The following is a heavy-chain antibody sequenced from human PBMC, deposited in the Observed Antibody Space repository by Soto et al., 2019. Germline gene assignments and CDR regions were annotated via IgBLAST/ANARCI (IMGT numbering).Heavy chain of an antibody. CDR1: GFTFSSYA. V-gene: IGHV3-30-3*01. D-gene: IGHD2-8*01. Sequence: GGSLRLSCAASGFTFSSYAMHWVRQAPGKGLEWVAVISYDGSNKYYADSVKGRFTKSRDNSKNTLYLQMNSLRAEDTAVYYCASTQNGGFDPWGQGTLVTVSS. CDR3: ASTQNGGFDP. J-gene: IGHJ5*02. CDR2: ISYDGSNK.